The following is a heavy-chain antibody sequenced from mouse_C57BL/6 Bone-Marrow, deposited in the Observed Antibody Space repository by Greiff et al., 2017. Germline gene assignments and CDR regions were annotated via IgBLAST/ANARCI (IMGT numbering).Heavy chain of an antibody. CDR1: GFTFSSYT. D-gene: IGHD1-1*01. CDR3: ARPSYGSSYDWFAY. V-gene: IGHV5-9*01. J-gene: IGHJ3*01. Sequence: EVQGVESGGGLVKPGGSLKLSCAASGFTFSSYTMSWVRQTPEKGLEWVATISGVGGNTYYPDSVKGRFTISRDNAKNTLYLHMSSLRSEDTALYYCARPSYGSSYDWFAYWGQGTLVTVSA. CDR2: ISGVGGNT.